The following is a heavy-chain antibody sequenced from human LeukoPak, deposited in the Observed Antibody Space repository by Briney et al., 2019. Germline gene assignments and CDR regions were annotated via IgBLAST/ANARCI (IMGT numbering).Heavy chain of an antibody. Sequence: SETLSLTCTVSGGSISSYYWSWIRQPPGKGLEWIGYIYYSGSTNYNPSLKSRVTISVDKSKNQFSLKLSSVTAADTAVYYCARSGVAAAGTILDVWGQGTTVTVSS. CDR1: GGSISSYY. D-gene: IGHD6-13*01. V-gene: IGHV4-59*12. CDR3: ARSGVAAAGTILDV. CDR2: IYYSGST. J-gene: IGHJ6*02.